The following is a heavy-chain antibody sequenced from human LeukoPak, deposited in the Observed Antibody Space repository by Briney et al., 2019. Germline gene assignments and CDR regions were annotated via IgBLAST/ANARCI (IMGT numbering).Heavy chain of an antibody. CDR2: ISGSGGST. CDR3: AKDRVSFPRRQTLRGAFDI. V-gene: IGHV3-23*01. D-gene: IGHD3-16*01. J-gene: IGHJ3*02. Sequence: GGSLRLSCAASGFTFSSYAMSWVRQAPGKGLEWVSAISGSGGSTYYADSVKGRFTISRDNSKNTLYLPMNSLRAEDTAVYYCAKDRVSFPRRQTLRGAFDIWGQGTMVTVSS. CDR1: GFTFSSYA.